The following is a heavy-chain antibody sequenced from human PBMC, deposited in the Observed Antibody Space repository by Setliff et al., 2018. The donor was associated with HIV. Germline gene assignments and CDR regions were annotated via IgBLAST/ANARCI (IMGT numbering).Heavy chain of an antibody. J-gene: IGHJ4*01. Sequence: GGSLRLSCAVSGFTFSSYPMTWVRQAPGKGLDWVAHIGSSNHGIHYTASVQGRFTVSRDNANNLLFLQMNNLRVEDTAVYYCASFFGDYGYWGHGTQVTVSS. CDR1: GFTFSSYP. CDR3: ASFFGDYGY. CDR2: IGSSNHGI. D-gene: IGHD3-10*01. V-gene: IGHV3-48*04.